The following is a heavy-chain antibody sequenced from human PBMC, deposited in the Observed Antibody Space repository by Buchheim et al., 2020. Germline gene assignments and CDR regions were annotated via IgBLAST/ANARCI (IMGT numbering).Heavy chain of an antibody. CDR1: GGSISSYY. CDR2: IYYSGST. V-gene: IGHV4-59*01. J-gene: IGHJ4*02. D-gene: IGHD4-11*01. CDR3: ARGNDYSNYEFDY. Sequence: QVQLQESGPGLVKPSETLSLTCTVSGGSISSYYWSWIRQPPGKGLEWIGYIYYSGSTNYNPSLKSRVTISVDTSTNQSSLQLSSVTAADTAVYYCARGNDYSNYEFDYWGQGTL.